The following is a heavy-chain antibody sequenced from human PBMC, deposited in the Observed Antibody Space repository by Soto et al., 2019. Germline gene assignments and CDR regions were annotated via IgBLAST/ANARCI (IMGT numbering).Heavy chain of an antibody. CDR3: ARDQPGYSYGYGLGY. CDR1: GFTFISYS. D-gene: IGHD5-18*01. J-gene: IGHJ4*02. Sequence: EVQLVESGGGLVKPGGSLRLSCAASGFTFISYSMNWVRQAPGKGLEWVSSISSSSSYIYYADSVKGRFTLYRDYANTSLYLQMNRLRSEDTAVYYCARDQPGYSYGYGLGYWGQGTLVTLSS. CDR2: ISSSSSYI. V-gene: IGHV3-21*01.